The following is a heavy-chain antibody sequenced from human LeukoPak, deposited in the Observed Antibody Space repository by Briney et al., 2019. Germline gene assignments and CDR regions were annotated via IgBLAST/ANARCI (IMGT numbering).Heavy chain of an antibody. Sequence: SETLSLTCTVSGGSISSGGYYWSWIRQHPGKGLEWIGYIYYSGSTYHNPSLKSRVTISVDTSKNQFSLKLSSVTAADTAVYYCAREIRSSPKEQAYNWFDPWGQGTLVTVSS. CDR3: AREIRSSPKEQAYNWFDP. CDR1: GGSISSGGYY. J-gene: IGHJ5*02. CDR2: IYYSGST. V-gene: IGHV4-31*03. D-gene: IGHD1/OR15-1a*01.